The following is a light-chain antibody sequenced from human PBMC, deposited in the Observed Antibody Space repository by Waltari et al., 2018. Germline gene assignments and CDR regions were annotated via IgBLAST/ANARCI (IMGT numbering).Light chain of an antibody. J-gene: IGKJ2*02. CDR2: WAS. Sequence: DIVMTQSPDSMAVSLGERATINCTSSRSVLYSSNNKNYLAWYQQKPGQPPKLLIYWASTRESGVPDRFSGSGSGTDFTLTISSLQAEDVAVYYCQQYYSTPGTFGQGTKLEIK. V-gene: IGKV4-1*01. CDR1: RSVLYSSNNKNY. CDR3: QQYYSTPGT.